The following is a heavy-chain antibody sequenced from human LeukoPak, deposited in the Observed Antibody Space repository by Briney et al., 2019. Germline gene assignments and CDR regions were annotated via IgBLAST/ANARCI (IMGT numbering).Heavy chain of an antibody. J-gene: IGHJ6*02. CDR3: ARGPPYYDFWSGYYTYYYYYGMDV. D-gene: IGHD3-3*01. CDR1: GYTFTSSD. CDR2: MNPNSGNT. Sequence: ASVKVSCKASGYTFTSSDFNWVRQATGQGLEWMGWMNPNSGNTGYAQKFQGRVTMTRDTSISTAYMELSSLRSEDTAVYYCARGPPYYDFWSGYYTYYYYYGMDVWGQGTTVTVSS. V-gene: IGHV1-8*01.